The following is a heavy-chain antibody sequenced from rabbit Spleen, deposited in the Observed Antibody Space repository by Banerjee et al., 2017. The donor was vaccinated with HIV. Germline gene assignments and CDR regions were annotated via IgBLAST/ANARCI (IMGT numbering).Heavy chain of an antibody. J-gene: IGHJ4*01. V-gene: IGHV1S45*01. CDR3: ARDLLGVIGWNFYL. CDR2: INAITGKA. CDR1: GFSFSNKAV. Sequence: QEQLMESGGGLVKPEGSLKLSCTASGFSFSNKAVMCWVRQAPGKGLEWIACINAITGKAVYATWASGRFTISRTSSTTVTLRMTSLTAADRATYFCARDLLGVIGWNFYLWGPGTLVTVS. D-gene: IGHD1-1*01.